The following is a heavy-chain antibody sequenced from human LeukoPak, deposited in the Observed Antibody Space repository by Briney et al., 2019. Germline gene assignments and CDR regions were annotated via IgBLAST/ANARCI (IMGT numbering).Heavy chain of an antibody. D-gene: IGHD2-21*02. J-gene: IGHJ4*02. CDR2: ISGSGGST. CDR1: GFTFSSYA. Sequence: GGSLRLSCAASGFTFSSYAMSWVRQAPGKRLEWVSAISGSGGSTYYADSVKGRFTISRDNSKNTLYLQMNSLRAEDTAVYYCAKDSHIVVVTAIQFDYWGQGTLVTVSS. CDR3: AKDSHIVVVTAIQFDY. V-gene: IGHV3-23*01.